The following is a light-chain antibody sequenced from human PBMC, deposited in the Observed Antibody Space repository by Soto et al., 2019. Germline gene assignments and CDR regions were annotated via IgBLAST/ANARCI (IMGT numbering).Light chain of an antibody. CDR3: CSYTTSITVI. CDR2: AVS. CDR1: SSDVGDHNS. J-gene: IGLJ2*01. Sequence: QSALTQPASVSGSTGQSITISCTVTSSDVGDHNSVSWYQQQPGKAPKLMIYAVSNRPSGVSNRLSVSNSGNTSPLTISGLQAEDEADYYCCSYTTSITVIFVGGTKLTVL. V-gene: IGLV2-14*03.